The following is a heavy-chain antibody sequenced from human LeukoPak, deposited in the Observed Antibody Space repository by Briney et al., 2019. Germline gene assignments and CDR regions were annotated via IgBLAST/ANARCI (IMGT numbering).Heavy chain of an antibody. Sequence: KHSETLSLTCTVSGYSISSGYYWGWIRQPPGKGLEWIRSIYHSGSTYYNPSLKSRVTISVDTSKNQFSLKLNSMTAADTAVYYCARVAGGNYSDYYYYYMDVWGKGTTVTVSS. J-gene: IGHJ6*03. CDR3: ARVAGGNYSDYYYYYMDV. CDR2: IYHSGST. V-gene: IGHV4-38-2*02. CDR1: GYSISSGYY. D-gene: IGHD1-26*01.